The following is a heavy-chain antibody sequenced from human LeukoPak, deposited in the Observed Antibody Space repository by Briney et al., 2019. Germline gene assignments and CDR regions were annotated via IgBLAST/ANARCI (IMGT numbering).Heavy chain of an antibody. V-gene: IGHV4-39*07. CDR1: GGSISSSSYY. CDR3: ASLGCSSTSCYDYYYYMDV. J-gene: IGHJ6*03. Sequence: PSETLSLTCTVSGGSISSSSYYWGWIRQPPGKGLEWIGSIDYSGITYYNPSLKSRITISVDTSKNQFSLKLSPETAADTAVYYCASLGCSSTSCYDYYYYMDVWGKGTTVTVSS. D-gene: IGHD2-2*01. CDR2: IDYSGIT.